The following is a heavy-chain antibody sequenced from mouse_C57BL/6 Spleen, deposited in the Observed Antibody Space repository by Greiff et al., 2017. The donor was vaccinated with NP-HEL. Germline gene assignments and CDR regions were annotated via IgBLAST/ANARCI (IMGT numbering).Heavy chain of an antibody. Sequence: QVQLQQPGAELVRPGSSVKLSCKASGYTFTSYWMHWVKQRPIQGLEWIGNIDPSDSETHYNQKFKDKATLTVDKSSSTAYMQLSSLTSEDSAVYYCARSSDGYLHYAMDYWGQGTSVTVSS. CDR3: ARSSDGYLHYAMDY. D-gene: IGHD2-3*01. CDR1: GYTFTSYW. CDR2: IDPSDSET. V-gene: IGHV1-52*01. J-gene: IGHJ4*01.